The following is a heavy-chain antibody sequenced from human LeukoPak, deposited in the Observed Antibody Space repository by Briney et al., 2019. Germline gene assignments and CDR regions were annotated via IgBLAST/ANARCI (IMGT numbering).Heavy chain of an antibody. V-gene: IGHV4-4*07. J-gene: IGHJ2*01. Sequence: SETLSLTCTVSGGSISSYYWSWIRQPAGKGLEWIGRIYTSGSANYNPSLKSRVTISVDTSKNQFSLKLSSVTAADTAVYYCARDNDGYYDSSGYHWYFDLWGRGTLVTVSS. D-gene: IGHD3-22*01. CDR1: GGSISSYY. CDR2: IYTSGSA. CDR3: ARDNDGYYDSSGYHWYFDL.